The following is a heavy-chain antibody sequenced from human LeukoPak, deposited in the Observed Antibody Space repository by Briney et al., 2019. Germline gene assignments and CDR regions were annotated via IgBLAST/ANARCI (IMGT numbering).Heavy chain of an antibody. CDR1: GGSISSYY. CDR3: ARLWYQLLFWFDP. Sequence: SETLSLTCTVSGGSISSYYWSWIRQPPGKGLEWIGYIYYSGSTNYNPSLKSRVTISVDTSKNQFSLKLSSVTAADTAVYYCARLWYQLLFWFDPWGQGTLVTVSS. D-gene: IGHD2-2*01. CDR2: IYYSGST. J-gene: IGHJ5*02. V-gene: IGHV4-59*08.